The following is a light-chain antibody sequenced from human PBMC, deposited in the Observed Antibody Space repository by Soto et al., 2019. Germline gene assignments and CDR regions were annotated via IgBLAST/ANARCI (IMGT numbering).Light chain of an antibody. V-gene: IGKV3-11*01. CDR3: QQRSNWPSIT. Sequence: EIVFTQSPATLSLSPGERATLSCRASQSVSSYLAWYQHKPGQAPRLLIYDASNRATGIPARFSGSGSGTDFTLTINSLEPEDFAVYYCQQRSNWPSITFGQGTRLEIK. CDR2: DAS. J-gene: IGKJ5*01. CDR1: QSVSSY.